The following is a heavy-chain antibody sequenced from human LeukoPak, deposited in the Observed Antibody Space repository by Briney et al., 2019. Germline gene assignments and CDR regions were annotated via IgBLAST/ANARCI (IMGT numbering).Heavy chain of an antibody. CDR3: ARLSSGYYYKLDY. D-gene: IGHD3-22*01. J-gene: IGHJ4*02. CDR2: ISSSSSTI. CDR1: GFTFSTFA. V-gene: IGHV3-48*01. Sequence: GGSLRLSCAASGFTFSTFAMIWVRQAPGKGLEWVSYISSSSSTIYYADSVKGRFTISRDNAKNSLYLQMNSLRAEDTAVYYCARLSSGYYYKLDYWGQGTLVTVSS.